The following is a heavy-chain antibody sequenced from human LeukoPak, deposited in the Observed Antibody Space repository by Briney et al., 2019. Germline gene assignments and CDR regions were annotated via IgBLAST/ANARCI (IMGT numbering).Heavy chain of an antibody. D-gene: IGHD3-22*01. CDR1: GGSISSSSYY. CDR3: ARGVAGYYDSSGYDY. V-gene: IGHV4-39*07. Sequence: SETLSLTCTVSGGSISSSSYYWGWIRQPPGKGLEWIGSIYYSGSTNYNPSLKSRVTISVDTSKNQFSLKLSSVTAADTAVYYCARGVAGYYDSSGYDYWGQGTLVTVSS. J-gene: IGHJ4*02. CDR2: IYYSGST.